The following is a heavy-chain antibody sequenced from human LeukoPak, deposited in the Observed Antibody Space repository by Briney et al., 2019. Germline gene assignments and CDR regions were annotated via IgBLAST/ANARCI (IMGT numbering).Heavy chain of an antibody. CDR3: ARANLPLDDQNWFDP. CDR2: IWYDGSNK. CDR1: GFTFSSYG. Sequence: PGRSLRLSCAASGFTFSSYGMHWVRQAPGKGLEWVAVIWYDGSNKYYADSVKGRFTISRDNSKNTLYLQMNSLRAEDTAVYYCARANLPLDDQNWFDPWGQGTLVTVSS. J-gene: IGHJ5*02. D-gene: IGHD2-2*01. V-gene: IGHV3-30*19.